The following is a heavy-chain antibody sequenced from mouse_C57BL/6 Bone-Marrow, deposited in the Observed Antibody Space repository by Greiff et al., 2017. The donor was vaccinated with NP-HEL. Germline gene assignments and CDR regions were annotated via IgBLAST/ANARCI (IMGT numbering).Heavy chain of an antibody. D-gene: IGHD4-1*01. CDR2: IDPSDSAT. J-gene: IGHJ2*01. CDR1: GYTFTSYW. Sequence: QVQLQQPGAELVRPGSSVKLSCKASGYTFTSYWMHWVKQRPIQGLEWIGNIDPSDSATHYNQKFKDKATLTVVKSSSTAYMQLSSLTSEDSAVYYCARMGNWDVNYWGQGTTLTVSS. V-gene: IGHV1-52*01. CDR3: ARMGNWDVNY.